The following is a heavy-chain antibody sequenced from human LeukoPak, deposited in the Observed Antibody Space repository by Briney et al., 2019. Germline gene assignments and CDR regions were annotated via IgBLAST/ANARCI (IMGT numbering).Heavy chain of an antibody. Sequence: PGGSLRLSCAASGFTFDDYAMHWVRQAPGKGLEWVSGISWNSGSIGYADSVKGRFTISRDNAKNSLYLQMNSLRAEDTALYYCAKDRGTVTTGWVDYWGQGTLVTVSS. V-gene: IGHV3-9*01. D-gene: IGHD4-17*01. J-gene: IGHJ4*02. CDR3: AKDRGTVTTGWVDY. CDR1: GFTFDDYA. CDR2: ISWNSGSI.